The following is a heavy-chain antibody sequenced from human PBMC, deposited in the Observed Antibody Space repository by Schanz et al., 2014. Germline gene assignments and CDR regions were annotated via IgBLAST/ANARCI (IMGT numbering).Heavy chain of an antibody. CDR2: IIPVLNIA. CDR3: ARGGGPEDVFDI. V-gene: IGHV1-69*02. CDR1: GGTFSSYT. D-gene: IGHD2-15*01. J-gene: IGHJ3*02. Sequence: QLQLVQSGAEVKKPGSSVKVSCKLSGGTFSSYTISWMRQAPGQGLEWMGKIIPVLNIATYAQRFQGRVSITADTSTNTAYMELSSLTSDDTAVYYCARGGGPEDVFDIWGQGTILTVSS.